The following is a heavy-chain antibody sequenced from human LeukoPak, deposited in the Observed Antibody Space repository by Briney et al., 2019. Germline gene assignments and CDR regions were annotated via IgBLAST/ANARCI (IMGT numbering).Heavy chain of an antibody. CDR3: ARGRGLWSGRTYYYYGMDV. J-gene: IGHJ6*02. CDR2: ISSSGSTI. V-gene: IGHV3-11*01. Sequence: GGSLRLSCAASGFTFSDYYMSWIRQAPGKGLEWVSYISSSGSTIYYADSVKGRFTISRDNAKNSLYLQMNSLRAEGTAMYYCARGRGLWSGRTYYYYGMDVWGQGTTVTVSS. CDR1: GFTFSDYY. D-gene: IGHD3-3*01.